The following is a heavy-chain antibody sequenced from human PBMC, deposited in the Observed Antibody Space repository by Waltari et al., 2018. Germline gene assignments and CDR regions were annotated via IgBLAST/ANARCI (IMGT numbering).Heavy chain of an antibody. CDR2: IYYSGST. V-gene: IGHV4-59*11. D-gene: IGHD6-13*01. Sequence: LSLTCTVSRSSISSHYWSWIRQPPGKGLEWIGYIYYSGSTNYNPSLKSRVTISVDTSKNHFSLKLSSVTAADPAADYCAMPAAPQDGSSWYNEAFDIWGQGTMVTVSS. CDR3: AMPAAPQDGSSWYNEAFDI. CDR1: RSSISSHY. J-gene: IGHJ3*02.